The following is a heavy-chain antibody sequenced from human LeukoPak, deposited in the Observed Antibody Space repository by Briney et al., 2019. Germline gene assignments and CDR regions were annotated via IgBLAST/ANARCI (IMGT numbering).Heavy chain of an antibody. CDR2: IYYSGTT. CDR1: GGSLSSYY. Sequence: SETLSLTCTVSGGSLSSYYWTWIRQPPGKGLEWIGYIYYSGTTNYNPSLKSRVTMSVDTSKNQFSLKLNSVTAADTAVYYCARSGTLTGYLYWGQGALVTVSS. V-gene: IGHV4-59*01. J-gene: IGHJ4*02. D-gene: IGHD3-9*01. CDR3: ARSGTLTGYLY.